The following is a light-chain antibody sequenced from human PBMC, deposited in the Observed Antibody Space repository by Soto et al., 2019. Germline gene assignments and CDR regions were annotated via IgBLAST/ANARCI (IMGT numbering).Light chain of an antibody. V-gene: IGKV3-15*01. Sequence: ETVMTQSPATLSVSPGERATLSCWASQSVSSNLAWYQQKPGQAPRLLIYGASTRATGVPARFSGSGSGTEFTLTISSLQSEDFVVYYCQQYNNWLWTFGQGTKVEIK. CDR3: QQYNNWLWT. J-gene: IGKJ1*01. CDR1: QSVSSN. CDR2: GAS.